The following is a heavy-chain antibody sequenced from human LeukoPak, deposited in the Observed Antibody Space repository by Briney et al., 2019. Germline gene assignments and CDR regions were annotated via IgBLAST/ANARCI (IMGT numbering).Heavy chain of an antibody. CDR1: GFTFSSYI. V-gene: IGHV3-21*01. D-gene: IGHD6-19*01. J-gene: IGHJ4*02. CDR3: ATIRIALSGTVDY. Sequence: GGSLRLSCAASGFTFSSYIMKWVRQAPGKGPEWVSSISSSSAYIYYADSVKGRFTISRDNAKSSLLLQMNSLRDEDTAVYYCATIRIALSGTVDYWGQGTLVTVSS. CDR2: ISSSSAYI.